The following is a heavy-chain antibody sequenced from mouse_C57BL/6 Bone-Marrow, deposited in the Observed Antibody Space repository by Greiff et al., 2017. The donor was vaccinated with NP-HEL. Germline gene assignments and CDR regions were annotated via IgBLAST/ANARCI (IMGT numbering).Heavy chain of an antibody. CDR1: GFTFSSYG. CDR2: ISSGGSYT. J-gene: IGHJ4*01. V-gene: IGHV5-6*01. CDR3: ARHPDFYAMDY. Sequence: EVKLMESGGDLVKPGGSLKLSCAASGFTFSSYGMSWVRQTPDKRLEWVATISSGGSYTYYPDSVKGRFTISRDNAKNTLYLQMSSLKSVDTAMYYCARHPDFYAMDYWGQGTSVTVSS.